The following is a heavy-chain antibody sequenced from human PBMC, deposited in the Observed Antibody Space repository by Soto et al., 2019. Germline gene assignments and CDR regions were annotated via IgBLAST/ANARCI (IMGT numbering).Heavy chain of an antibody. V-gene: IGHV3-30*18. CDR1: GFTFSTYT. CDR2: VIYDGSDK. D-gene: IGHD1-7*01. Sequence: QVQLVESGGGVVQPGRSLRLSCVASGFTFSTYTVHWVRQAPGKGLEWVAAVIYDGSDKYYADSVKGRFTISRDNSKNTLYLQMNNLRLADTAVYYCAKDKAGTTPYYFDNWCQGTLVTVAS. CDR3: AKDKAGTTPYYFDN. J-gene: IGHJ4*02.